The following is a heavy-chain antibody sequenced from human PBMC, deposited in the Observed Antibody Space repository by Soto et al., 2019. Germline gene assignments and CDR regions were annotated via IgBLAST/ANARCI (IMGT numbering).Heavy chain of an antibody. CDR3: ARGRRGRDGYNYWFDP. D-gene: IGHD5-12*01. Sequence: PSEALSLNCTVSGGSISSYYWSWIRQPPGKGLEWIGYIYYSGSTNYNPSLKSRVTISVDTSKNQFSLKLSSVTAADTAVYYCARGRRGRDGYNYWFDPWGQGTLVTVSS. CDR1: GGSISSYY. CDR2: IYYSGST. V-gene: IGHV4-59*01. J-gene: IGHJ5*02.